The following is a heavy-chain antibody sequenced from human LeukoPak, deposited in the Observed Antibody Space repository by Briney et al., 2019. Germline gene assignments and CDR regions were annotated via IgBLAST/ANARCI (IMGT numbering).Heavy chain of an antibody. D-gene: IGHD6-25*01. CDR1: GFXVSSNY. Sequence: GGSLRLSCAASGFXVSSNYINWVRQAPGKGLEWVSVIYTGGDTYYADSVKGRFTISRHNSKNTVYLQMNRLTVEDTAVYYCARRPSATAYYGMDVWGQGTTVTVSS. J-gene: IGHJ6*02. V-gene: IGHV3-53*04. CDR3: ARRPSATAYYGMDV. CDR2: IYTGGDT.